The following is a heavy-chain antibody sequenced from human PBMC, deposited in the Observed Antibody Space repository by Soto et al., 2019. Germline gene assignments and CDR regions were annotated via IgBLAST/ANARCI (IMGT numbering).Heavy chain of an antibody. CDR3: ARQYSSGWYRGHYYYGMDV. V-gene: IGHV4-34*01. CDR2: IYHSGST. CDR1: GGSFSGYY. Sequence: SETLSLTCAVYGGSFSGYYWTWVRQPPGKGLEWIGEIYHSGSTNYNPPLKSRVTISVDKSKNQFSLKLSSVTAADTAVYYCARQYSSGWYRGHYYYGMDVWGQGTTVTVS. D-gene: IGHD6-19*01. J-gene: IGHJ6*02.